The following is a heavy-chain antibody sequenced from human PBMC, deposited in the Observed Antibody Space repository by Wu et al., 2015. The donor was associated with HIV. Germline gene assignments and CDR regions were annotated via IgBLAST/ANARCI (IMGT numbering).Heavy chain of an antibody. CDR1: GYTFTGYY. J-gene: IGHJ5*02. CDR2: INPNSGGT. D-gene: IGHD3-10*01. CDR3: ASHYGSGEPGDWFDP. Sequence: QVQLVQSGAEVKKPGASVKVSCKASGYTFTGYYMHWVRQAPGQGLEWMGWINPNSGGTNYAQKFQGRVTMTRDTSISTAYMELSRLRSDDTAVYYCASHYGSGEPGDWFDPWGQGTLVTVSS. V-gene: IGHV1-2*02.